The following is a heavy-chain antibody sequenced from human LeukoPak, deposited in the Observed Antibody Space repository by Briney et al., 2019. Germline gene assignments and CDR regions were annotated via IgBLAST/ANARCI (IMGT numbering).Heavy chain of an antibody. CDR3: ARERYCTTTSYYYGGWFDS. CDR2: SYYTGST. V-gene: IGHV4-31*03. D-gene: IGHD2-2*01. CDR1: GGSISSGCDY. Sequence: PSQTLSLTCTVSGGSISSGCDYWSWIRQHPGKGLEWIGYSYYTGSTFYNPSLKSRVTISVDASRNQFSLKLTSVTAADTAVYYCARERYCTTTSYYYGGWFDSWGQGTLVTVSS. J-gene: IGHJ5*01.